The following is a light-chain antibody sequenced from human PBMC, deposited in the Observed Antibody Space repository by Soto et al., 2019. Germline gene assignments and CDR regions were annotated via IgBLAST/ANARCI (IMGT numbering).Light chain of an antibody. CDR1: NSDVGAYNY. Sequence: QSALTQPHSVSGSPGQSVAISCTGTNSDVGAYNYVSWYQHHPGNAPKLIIYDLNNRPSGVPDRFSASKSGNTATLSISGLHLDAAADYYCCSYAGSTTSVLFGGGTTVTVL. V-gene: IGLV2-11*01. CDR3: CSYAGSTTSVL. J-gene: IGLJ2*01. CDR2: DLN.